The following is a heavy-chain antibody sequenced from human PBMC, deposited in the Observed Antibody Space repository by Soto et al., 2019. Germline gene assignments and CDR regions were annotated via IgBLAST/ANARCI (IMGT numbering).Heavy chain of an antibody. V-gene: IGHV1-2*04. CDR3: ARDRKYCSGGSCARNWFDP. J-gene: IGHJ5*02. Sequence: ASVKVSCKASGYTFTGYYMHWVRQAPGQGLEWMGWINPNSGGTNYARKFQGWVTMTRDTSISTAYMELSRLRSDDTAVYYCARDRKYCSGGSCARNWFDPWGQETLVTVSS. D-gene: IGHD2-15*01. CDR1: GYTFTGYY. CDR2: INPNSGGT.